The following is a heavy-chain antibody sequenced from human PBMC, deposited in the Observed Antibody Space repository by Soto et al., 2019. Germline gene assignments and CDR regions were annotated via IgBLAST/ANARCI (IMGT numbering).Heavy chain of an antibody. D-gene: IGHD1-26*01. CDR1: GDTSSNYG. CDR3: ARDPDEVVGTDYHYYGMDV. Sequence: VASVKVSCKASGDTSSNYGVSWVRQAPGQGPEWMGGILPVFGTTTYARNFQGRITITADKSTSTVYMELTSLRSDDTATYYCARDPDEVVGTDYHYYGMDVWDQGATVTVSS. V-gene: IGHV1-69*06. CDR2: ILPVFGTT. J-gene: IGHJ6*02.